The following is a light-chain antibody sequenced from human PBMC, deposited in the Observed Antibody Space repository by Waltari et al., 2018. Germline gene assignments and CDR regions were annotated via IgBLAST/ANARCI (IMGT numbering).Light chain of an antibody. CDR2: GAS. J-gene: IGKJ4*01. V-gene: IGKV3-15*01. CDR1: QSVSSN. CDR3: QQYNNWPPVT. Sequence: EIVMTQSPATPSVSPGAIATRSCRARQSVSSNFAWYQQKPGQAPRLLIYGASTRATGIPARFSGSGSGTEFTLTISSLQSEVFAVYYCQQYNNWPPVTFGGGTKVEIK.